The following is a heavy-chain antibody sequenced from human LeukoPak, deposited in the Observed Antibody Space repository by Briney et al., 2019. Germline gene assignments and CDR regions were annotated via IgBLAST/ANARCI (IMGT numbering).Heavy chain of an antibody. V-gene: IGHV3-30*02. CDR3: AKDQFYDSSGVFDY. J-gene: IGHJ4*02. D-gene: IGHD3-22*01. Sequence: GGSLRLSCAASGFTFSSYWMSWVRQAPGKGLEWVAFIRYDGSNKYYADSVKGRFTISRDNSKNTLYLQMNSLRAEDTAVYFCAKDQFYDSSGVFDYWGQGTLVTVSS. CDR2: IRYDGSNK. CDR1: GFTFSSYW.